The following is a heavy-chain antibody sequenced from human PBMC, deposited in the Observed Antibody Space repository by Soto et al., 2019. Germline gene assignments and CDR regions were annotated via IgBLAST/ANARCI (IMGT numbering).Heavy chain of an antibody. CDR3: ASWSLATWKGYSYTDV. CDR2: GSYSENS. D-gene: IGHD3-3*01. CDR1: GGSFSSYD. V-gene: IGHV4-59*01. Sequence: QVQLQESGPGLVKPSETLSLMCTVSGGSFSSYDWNWIRQPPGKGLEWIGFGSYSENSKYNPSLESRVTVSVSTSKHQFSLRLSSAAAADTAVYYCASWSLATWKGYSYTDVWGHGTTVTVFS. J-gene: IGHJ6*03.